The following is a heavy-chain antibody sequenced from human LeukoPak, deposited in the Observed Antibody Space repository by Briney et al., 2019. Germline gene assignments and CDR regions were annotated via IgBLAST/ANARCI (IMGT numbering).Heavy chain of an antibody. Sequence: ASVKVSCKASGYTFTSYGISWVRQAPGQGLEWMGWISAYNGNTNYAQKLQGRVTMTTDTSASTAYMELRSLRSEDTAVYYCARRNYYGSGRNNWFDPWGQGTLVTVSS. CDR3: ARRNYYGSGRNNWFDP. V-gene: IGHV1-18*01. CDR2: ISAYNGNT. J-gene: IGHJ5*02. CDR1: GYTFTSYG. D-gene: IGHD3-10*01.